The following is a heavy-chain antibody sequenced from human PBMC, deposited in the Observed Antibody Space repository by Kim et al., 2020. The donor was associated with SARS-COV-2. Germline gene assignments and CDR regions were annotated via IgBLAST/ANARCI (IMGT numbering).Heavy chain of an antibody. D-gene: IGHD2-2*01. Sequence: VRCRFTISRDNSTNILYLQMSSLRAEDTAVFYCARARDCAITSCSNAFDCWGQGTLVTVSS. V-gene: IGHV3-30*15. CDR3: ARARDCAITSCSNAFDC. J-gene: IGHJ4*02.